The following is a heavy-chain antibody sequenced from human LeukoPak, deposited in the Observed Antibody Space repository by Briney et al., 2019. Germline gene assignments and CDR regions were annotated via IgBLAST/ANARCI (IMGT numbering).Heavy chain of an antibody. CDR1: GYTFTGYY. J-gene: IGHJ3*01. D-gene: IGHD4-23*01. V-gene: IGHV1-2*02. Sequence: ASVKVSCKASGYTFTGYYMHWVRQAPGQGLEWMGWINPNSGGTNYAQKFQGRVTMTRDTSISTAYMDLSSLTSEDTAVYYCAAIEDYGGVWGQGTMVTVSS. CDR3: AAIEDYGGV. CDR2: INPNSGGT.